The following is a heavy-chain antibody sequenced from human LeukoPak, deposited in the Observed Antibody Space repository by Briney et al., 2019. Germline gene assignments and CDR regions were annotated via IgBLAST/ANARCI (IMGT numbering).Heavy chain of an antibody. J-gene: IGHJ1*01. D-gene: IGHD3-22*01. Sequence: ASETLSLTCTVSGGSISSYYWSWIRQPPGKGLEWIGYIYYSGSTNYNPSLKSRVTISVDTSKNQFSLKLSSVTAADTALYYCARTMIVNWYFQHWGQGTLVTVSS. CDR1: GGSISSYY. CDR2: IYYSGST. CDR3: ARTMIVNWYFQH. V-gene: IGHV4-59*12.